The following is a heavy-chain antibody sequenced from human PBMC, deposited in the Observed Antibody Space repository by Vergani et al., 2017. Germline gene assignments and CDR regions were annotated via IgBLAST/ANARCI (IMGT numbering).Heavy chain of an antibody. Sequence: QVQLVQSGAEVKKPGSSVKVSCKASGGTFSSYTISWVRQAPGQGLEWMGRIIPILGIANYAQKFQGRVTITADKSTSTAYMELSSLRSEDTAVYYCARSMMGSSGYYYAYDYWGQGTLVTVSS. D-gene: IGHD3-22*01. CDR1: GGTFSSYT. V-gene: IGHV1-69*02. CDR3: ARSMMGSSGYYYAYDY. J-gene: IGHJ4*02. CDR2: IIPILGIA.